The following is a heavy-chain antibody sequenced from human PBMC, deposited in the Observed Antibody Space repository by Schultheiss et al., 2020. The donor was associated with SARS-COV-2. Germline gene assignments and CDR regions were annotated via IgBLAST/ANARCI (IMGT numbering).Heavy chain of an antibody. CDR1: GYTFTSYG. D-gene: IGHD1-26*01. Sequence: SVKVSCKASGYTFTSYGISWVRQAPGQGLEWMGRIIPILGIANYAQKFQGRVTITADESTSTAYMELSSLRSEDTAVYYCAREGELRGAFDIWGQGTMVTVS. J-gene: IGHJ3*02. V-gene: IGHV1-69*04. CDR3: AREGELRGAFDI. CDR2: IIPILGIA.